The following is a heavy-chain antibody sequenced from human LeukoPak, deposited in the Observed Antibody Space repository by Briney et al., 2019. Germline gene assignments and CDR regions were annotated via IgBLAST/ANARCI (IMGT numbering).Heavy chain of an antibody. CDR2: INWNGGST. CDR3: ARDFLPLVDDAFDI. V-gene: IGHV3-20*04. J-gene: IGHJ3*02. CDR1: GFTFDDYG. Sequence: GGSLRPSCAASGFTFDDYGMSWVRQAPGKGLEWVSGINWNGGSTGYADSVKGRFTISRDNAKNSLYLQMNSLRAEDTALYYCARDFLPLVDDAFDIWGQGTMVTVSS. D-gene: IGHD2-15*01.